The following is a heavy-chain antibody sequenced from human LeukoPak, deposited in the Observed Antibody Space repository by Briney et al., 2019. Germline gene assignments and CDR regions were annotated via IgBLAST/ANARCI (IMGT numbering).Heavy chain of an antibody. CDR1: GFTFSSYG. D-gene: IGHD1-26*01. CDR3: AKIVGATDEDFDY. V-gene: IGHV3-33*06. CDR2: IWYDGSNK. Sequence: GGSLRLSCAASGFTFSSYGMHWVRQAPGKGLEWVAVIWYDGSNKYYADSVKGRFTISRDNSKNTLYLQMNSLRAEDTAVYYCAKIVGATDEDFDYWGQGTLVTVSS. J-gene: IGHJ4*02.